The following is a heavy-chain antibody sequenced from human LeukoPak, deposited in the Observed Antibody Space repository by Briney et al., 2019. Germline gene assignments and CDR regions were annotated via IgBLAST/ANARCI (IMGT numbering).Heavy chain of an antibody. CDR1: GSTFSTYM. CDR3: VRELAY. CDR2: ISSDSGAI. V-gene: IGHV3-48*01. Sequence: GGSLRLSCEVSGSTFSTYMMNWVRRAPGKGLEWLSYISSDSGAIYYADSVKGRFTISRDNAQKSLYLQMNSLTVEDTAVYYCVRELAYWGQGALVTVSS. J-gene: IGHJ4*02.